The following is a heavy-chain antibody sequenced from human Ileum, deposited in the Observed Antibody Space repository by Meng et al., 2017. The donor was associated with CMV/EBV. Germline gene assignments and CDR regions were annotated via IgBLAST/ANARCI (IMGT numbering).Heavy chain of an antibody. V-gene: IGHV3-30-3*01. J-gene: IGHJ6*02. CDR2: ISYDGSNK. D-gene: IGHD1-26*01. Sequence: GESLKISCAASGFTFSSYAMHWVRQAPGKGLEWVAVISYDGSNKYYADSVKGRFTISRDNSKNTLYLQMNSLRAEDTAVYYCARDSGSQSFVYYYYGMDVWGQGTT. CDR1: GFTFSSYA. CDR3: ARDSGSQSFVYYYYGMDV.